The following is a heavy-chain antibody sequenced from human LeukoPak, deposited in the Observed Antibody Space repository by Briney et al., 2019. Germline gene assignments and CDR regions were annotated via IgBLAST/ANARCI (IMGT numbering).Heavy chain of an antibody. V-gene: IGHV3-23*01. CDR2: ISGSGGST. J-gene: IGHJ4*02. CDR3: AKTTYYDFWSGYSLDY. Sequence: GGSLRLSCAASGFTFSSYAMSWVRQAPGKGLEWVSAISGSGGSTYYADSVKGRYTISRDNSKNTLYLQMNSLRAEDTAVYYCAKTTYYDFWSGYSLDYWGQGTLVTVSS. D-gene: IGHD3-3*01. CDR1: GFTFSSYA.